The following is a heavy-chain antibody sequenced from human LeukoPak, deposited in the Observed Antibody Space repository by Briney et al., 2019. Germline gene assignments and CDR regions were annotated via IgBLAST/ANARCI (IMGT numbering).Heavy chain of an antibody. J-gene: IGHJ4*02. V-gene: IGHV1-8*01. Sequence: ASVKVSCKASGYTFTSYDINWVRQATGQGLEWMGWMNPNSGNTGYAQKFQGRVTMTRNTSISTAYMELSSLRSEDTAVYYCARSSGRGYYFDYWGQGTLVTVSS. D-gene: IGHD6-19*01. CDR1: GYTFTSYD. CDR3: ARSSGRGYYFDY. CDR2: MNPNSGNT.